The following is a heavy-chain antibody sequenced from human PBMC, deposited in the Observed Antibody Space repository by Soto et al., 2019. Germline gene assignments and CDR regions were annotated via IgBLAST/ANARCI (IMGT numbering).Heavy chain of an antibody. CDR3: ARSRSGAVADSFDY. CDR2: ISRDGTNK. Sequence: QVQLVASGGGVVHLGRSLTLSCAASGFTFNRHAIHWVRQAPGKGLEWVTVISRDGTNKYFADSVKGRFTISRDNAKNTVFLQMNSLRREDTDVYYCARSRSGAVADSFDYWGQGTPVTVSS. D-gene: IGHD3-10*01. V-gene: IGHV3-30-3*01. J-gene: IGHJ4*02. CDR1: GFTFNRHA.